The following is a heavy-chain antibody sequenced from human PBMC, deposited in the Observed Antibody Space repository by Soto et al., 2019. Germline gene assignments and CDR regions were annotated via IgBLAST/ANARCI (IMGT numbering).Heavy chain of an antibody. Sequence: SETLSLTYAVYGGSFSGYYWSWIRQPPGKGLEWIGEINHSGSTNYNPSLKSRVTISVDTSKNQFSLKLSSVTAADTAVYYCARGLVLRFLEWLSAPARYYYYGMDVWGQGTTVTVSS. CDR2: INHSGST. D-gene: IGHD3-3*01. V-gene: IGHV4-34*01. CDR3: ARGLVLRFLEWLSAPARYYYYGMDV. J-gene: IGHJ6*02. CDR1: GGSFSGYY.